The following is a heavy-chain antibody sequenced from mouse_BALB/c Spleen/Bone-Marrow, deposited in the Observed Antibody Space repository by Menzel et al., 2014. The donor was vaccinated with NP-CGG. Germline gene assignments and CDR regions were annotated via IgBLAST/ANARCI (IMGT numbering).Heavy chain of an antibody. D-gene: IGHD2-1*01. Sequence: EVKVVESGGGPAQPGGSLKLSCAASGFDFSRYWMSWVRQAPGKGLEWIGEINPDSSTINYTPSLKDKFIISRDNAKNTLYLQMSKVRSEDTALYYCARQGYYGKGDYWGQGTTLTVSS. CDR3: ARQGYYGKGDY. CDR2: INPDSSTI. V-gene: IGHV4-1*02. J-gene: IGHJ2*01. CDR1: GFDFSRYW.